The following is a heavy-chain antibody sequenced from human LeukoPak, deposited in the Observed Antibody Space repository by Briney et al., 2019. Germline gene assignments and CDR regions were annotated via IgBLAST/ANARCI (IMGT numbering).Heavy chain of an antibody. CDR3: AREGYFYGSGSYYTDYYGMDV. CDR1: SYTFTSYG. V-gene: IGHV1-18*01. Sequence: ASVKVSCKASSYTFTSYGISWVRQAPGQGLEWMGWISAYNGNTNYAQKLQGRVTMTTDTSTSTAYMELRSLRSDDTAVYYCAREGYFYGSGSYYTDYYGMDVWGQGTTVTVSS. J-gene: IGHJ6*02. CDR2: ISAYNGNT. D-gene: IGHD3-10*01.